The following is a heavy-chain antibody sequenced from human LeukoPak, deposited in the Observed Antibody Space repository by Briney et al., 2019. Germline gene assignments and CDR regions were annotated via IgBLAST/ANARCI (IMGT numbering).Heavy chain of an antibody. CDR1: GGSFSGYY. J-gene: IGHJ4*02. D-gene: IGHD3-22*01. Sequence: PSETLSLTCAVYGGSFSGYYWSWIRQPPGKRLEWIGEINHSGSTNYNPSLKSRVTISVDTSKNQFSLKLSSVTAADTAVYYCARLSANSSAYFFDYWGQGTLVTVSS. V-gene: IGHV4-34*01. CDR2: INHSGST. CDR3: ARLSANSSAYFFDY.